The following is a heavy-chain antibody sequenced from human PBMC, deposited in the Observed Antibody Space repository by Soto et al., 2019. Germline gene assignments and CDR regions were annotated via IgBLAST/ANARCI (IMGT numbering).Heavy chain of an antibody. Sequence: PGGSLRLSCAASGFTFSNAWMNWVRQAPGKGLEWVGRIKSKTDGGTTDYAAPVKGRFTISRDDSKNTLYLQMNSLKTEDTAVYYCTTSGSNMTTVMGYYYGMDVWGQGTTVTVSS. V-gene: IGHV3-15*07. CDR3: TTSGSNMTTVMGYYYGMDV. J-gene: IGHJ6*02. D-gene: IGHD4-17*01. CDR1: GFTFSNAW. CDR2: IKSKTDGGTT.